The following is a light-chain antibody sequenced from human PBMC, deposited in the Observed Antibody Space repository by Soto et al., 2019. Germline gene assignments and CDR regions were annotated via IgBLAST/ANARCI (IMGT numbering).Light chain of an antibody. CDR1: QSVDSSF. Sequence: EIVLTQSPGFLSLSPGERATLSCRASQSVDSSFFAWYQQKPGQAPRLLIYGASKRATGIPDRFSGSGSGTHFTLTISRLEPEDFAVYYCQQYVSSGTFGQGTKVEIK. CDR2: GAS. J-gene: IGKJ1*01. CDR3: QQYVSSGT. V-gene: IGKV3-20*01.